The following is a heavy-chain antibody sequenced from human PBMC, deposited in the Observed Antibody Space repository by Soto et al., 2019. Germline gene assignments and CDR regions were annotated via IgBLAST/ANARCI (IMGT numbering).Heavy chain of an antibody. D-gene: IGHD2-15*01. CDR1: GYTFTSCD. V-gene: IGHV1-8*01. CDR3: ARVVVVRNWFDP. Sequence: ASVEVSCKASGYTFTSCDINWVRQATGQGLEWMGWMNPNSGNTGYAQKFQGRVTMTRNTSISTAYMELSSLRSEDTAVYYCARVVVVRNWFDPWGQGTLVTVSS. CDR2: MNPNSGNT. J-gene: IGHJ5*02.